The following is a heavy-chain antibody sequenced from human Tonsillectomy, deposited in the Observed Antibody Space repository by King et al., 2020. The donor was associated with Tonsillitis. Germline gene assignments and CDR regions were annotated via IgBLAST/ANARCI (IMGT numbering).Heavy chain of an antibody. CDR2: IYHSGST. V-gene: IGHV4-30-2*01. D-gene: IGHD2-2*01. CDR1: GGSISSGGYS. J-gene: IGHJ3*02. CDR3: ARGGVYCSSTSCYEGDAFDI. Sequence: QLQLQESGSGLVKPSQTLSLTCAVSGGSISSGGYSWSWIRQPPGKGLEWIGYIYHSGSTYYNPSLKSRVTISVDRSKNQFSLKLSPVTAADTAVYYCARGGVYCSSTSCYEGDAFDIWGQGTMVTVSS.